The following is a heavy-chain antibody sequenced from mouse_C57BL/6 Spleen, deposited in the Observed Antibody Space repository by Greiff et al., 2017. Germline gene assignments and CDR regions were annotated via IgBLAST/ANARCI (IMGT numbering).Heavy chain of an antibody. D-gene: IGHD2-4*01. V-gene: IGHV3-6*01. Sequence: EVQLVESGPGLVKPSQSLSLTCSVTGYSITSGYYWNWIRQFPGNKLEWMGYISYDGSNNYNPSLKNRISITRDTSKNQFFLKLNSVTTEDTATYYCARDQGNYDYERGAMDYWGQGTSVTVSS. J-gene: IGHJ4*01. CDR2: ISYDGSN. CDR3: ARDQGNYDYERGAMDY. CDR1: GYSITSGYY.